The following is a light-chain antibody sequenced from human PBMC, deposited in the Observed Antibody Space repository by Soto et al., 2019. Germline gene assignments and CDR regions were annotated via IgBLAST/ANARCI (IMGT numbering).Light chain of an antibody. J-gene: IGLJ1*01. CDR1: SSNIGAGYD. CDR2: GNN. V-gene: IGLV1-40*01. Sequence: QSVLTQPPSVSGAPGQRVTISCTGSSSNIGAGYDVHWYQQLPGTAPQLLIYGNNNRPSGVPDRFSGSKSGTSASLAISGLQAEDEADYYCQSYDSSLSAFFVFGSGTKLTVL. CDR3: QSYDSSLSAFFV.